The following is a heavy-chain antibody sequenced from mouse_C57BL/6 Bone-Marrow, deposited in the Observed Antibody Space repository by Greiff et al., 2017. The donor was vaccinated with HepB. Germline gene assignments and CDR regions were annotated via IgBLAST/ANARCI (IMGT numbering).Heavy chain of an antibody. V-gene: IGHV3-6*01. D-gene: IGHD2-3*01. Sequence: EVQLQESGPGLVKPSQSLSLTCSVTGYSITSGYYWNWIRQFPGNKLEWMGYISYDGSNNYNPSLKNRISITRDTSKNQFFLKLNSVTTEDTATYYCARDKGLLRCMDYWGQGTSVTVSS. CDR2: ISYDGSN. CDR1: GYSITSGYY. CDR3: ARDKGLLRCMDY. J-gene: IGHJ4*01.